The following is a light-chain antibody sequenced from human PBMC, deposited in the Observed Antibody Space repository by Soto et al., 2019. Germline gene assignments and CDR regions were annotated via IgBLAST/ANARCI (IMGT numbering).Light chain of an antibody. CDR2: EVS. J-gene: IGLJ2*01. Sequence: QSALTQPASVSGSPGQSIAISCSGTSSDVGDYKSGSWYQHHPGKVPKLVIFEVSNRPSGVSNRFSGSESCNTASLTISGLQAEDEADYYCSSYINTNTLVFGGGTKLTVL. CDR1: SSDVGDYKS. CDR3: SSYINTNTLV. V-gene: IGLV2-14*01.